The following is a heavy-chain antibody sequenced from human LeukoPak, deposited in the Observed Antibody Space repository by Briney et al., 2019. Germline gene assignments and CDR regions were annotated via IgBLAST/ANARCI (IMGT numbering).Heavy chain of an antibody. CDR1: GFTFSSYA. D-gene: IGHD2-15*01. J-gene: IGHJ4*02. V-gene: IGHV3-23*01. Sequence: GGSLRLSCAASGFTFSSYAMSWVRQAPGKGLEWVSAISGSGGSTYYADSVKGRFTISRDNSKNTLYLQMNSLRAEDTAVYYCAKDVRYCSGGSCSDAPYYFDYWGQGTLVTVSS. CDR2: ISGSGGST. CDR3: AKDVRYCSGGSCSDAPYYFDY.